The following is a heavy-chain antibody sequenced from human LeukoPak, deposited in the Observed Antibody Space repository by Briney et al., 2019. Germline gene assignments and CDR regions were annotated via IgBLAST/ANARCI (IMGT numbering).Heavy chain of an antibody. D-gene: IGHD3-10*01. CDR1: GYTFTGYY. V-gene: IGHV1-8*02. CDR2: MNPNSGNT. J-gene: IGHJ6*03. CDR3: ARGRSDQLWFGELFQPMDV. Sequence: ASVKVSCKASGYTFTGYYMHWVRQATGQGLEWMGWMNPNSGNTGYAQKFQGRVTMTRNTSISTAYMELSSLRSEDTAVYYCARGRSDQLWFGELFQPMDVWGKGTTVTISS.